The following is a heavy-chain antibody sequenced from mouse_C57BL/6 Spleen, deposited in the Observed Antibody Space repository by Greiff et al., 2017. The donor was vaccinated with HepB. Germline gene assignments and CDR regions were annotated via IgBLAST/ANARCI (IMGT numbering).Heavy chain of an antibody. CDR2: INPNYGTT. CDR3: GALYDYGRDY. V-gene: IGHV1-39*01. J-gene: IGHJ2*01. D-gene: IGHD2-4*01. Sequence: EVQLQQSGPELVKPGASVKISCKASGYSFTDYNMNWVKQSNGKSLEWIGVINPNYGTTSYNQKFKGKATLTVDQSSSTAYMQLNRLTSEDSAVYNSGALYDYGRDYWGQGTTLTVSS. CDR1: GYSFTDYN.